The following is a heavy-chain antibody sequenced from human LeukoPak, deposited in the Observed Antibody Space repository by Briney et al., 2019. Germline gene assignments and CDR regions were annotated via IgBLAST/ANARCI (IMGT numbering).Heavy chain of an antibody. V-gene: IGHV1-8*03. J-gene: IGHJ2*01. CDR2: MNPNSGNT. D-gene: IGHD4-17*01. CDR1: GYTFTSYD. CDR3: ARGRVDGDYDSYYWYFDL. Sequence: ASVKVSCKASGYTFTSYDINWVRQATGQGLEWMGWMNPNSGNTGYAQKFQGRVTITRNTSISTAYMELSSLRSEDTAVYYCARGRVDGDYDSYYWYFDLWGRGTLVTVSS.